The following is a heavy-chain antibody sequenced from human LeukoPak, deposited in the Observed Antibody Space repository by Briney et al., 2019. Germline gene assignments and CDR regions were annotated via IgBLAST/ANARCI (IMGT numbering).Heavy chain of an antibody. V-gene: IGHV4-31*03. J-gene: IGHJ4*02. CDR2: IYYSGST. CDR1: GGSISSGGYY. CDR3: AREGAEGHLSSSHIDY. D-gene: IGHD6-13*01. Sequence: SETLSLTCTVSGGSISSGGYYWSWIRQHPGKGLEWIGYIYYSGSTYYNPSLKSRVTISVDTSKNQFSLKLSSVTAADTAVYYCAREGAEGHLSSSHIDYWGQGTLVTVSS.